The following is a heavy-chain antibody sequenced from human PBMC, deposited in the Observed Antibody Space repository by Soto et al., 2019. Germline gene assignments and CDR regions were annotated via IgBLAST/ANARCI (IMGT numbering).Heavy chain of an antibody. CDR1: GGSISSGGYS. J-gene: IGHJ4*02. D-gene: IGHD6-6*01. V-gene: IGHV4-31*03. Sequence: QVQLQESGPGLVKPSQTLSLTCTVSGGSISSGGYSWSWIRQHPGKGLEWIGYIYDSGTTYYNPSLKSRVTISEDTSENQFSLNLTSVTAADTADYYCARYSSSSSFDYWGQGTLVAVSS. CDR2: IYDSGTT. CDR3: ARYSSSSSFDY.